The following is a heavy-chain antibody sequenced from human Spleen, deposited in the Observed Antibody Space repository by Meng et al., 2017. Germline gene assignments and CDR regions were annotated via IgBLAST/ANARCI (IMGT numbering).Heavy chain of an antibody. J-gene: IGHJ4*02. D-gene: IGHD3-10*01. CDR2: IKQDGSEK. V-gene: IGHV3-7*01. Sequence: GESLKISCAASGFTFSSYWMSWVRQAPGKGLEWVANIKQDGSEKYYVDSVKGRFTISRDNAKNSLYLQMNSLRAEDTAVYYCARESRPYYYGSGSYSYWGQGTRVTVSS. CDR1: GFTFSSYW. CDR3: ARESRPYYYGSGSYSY.